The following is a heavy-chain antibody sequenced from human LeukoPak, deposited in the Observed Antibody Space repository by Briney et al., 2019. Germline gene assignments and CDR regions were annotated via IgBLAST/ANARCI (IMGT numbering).Heavy chain of an antibody. CDR2: IYHSGST. CDR1: GYSISNGYY. Sequence: SETLSLTCSVSGYSISNGYYWGWIRQSPEKGLEWIGSIYHSGSTYNPSLKSRVTISLDTSKNHFSLNLRSVTAADTAVYYCARVTPAGTTGNWFDPWAREPWSPSPQ. CDR3: ARVTPAGTTGNWFDP. V-gene: IGHV4-38-2*02. J-gene: IGHJ5*02. D-gene: IGHD4-11*01.